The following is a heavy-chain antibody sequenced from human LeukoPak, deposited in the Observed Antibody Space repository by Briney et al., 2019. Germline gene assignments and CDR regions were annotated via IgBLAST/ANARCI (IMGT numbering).Heavy chain of an antibody. CDR3: ATRPVGGVVRVWRSIYNWFDP. CDR2: INHSGST. J-gene: IGHJ5*02. Sequence: SSETLSLTCAVYGGSFSGYYWSWIRQPPGKGLEWIGEINHSGSTNYNPSLKSRVTISVDTSKNQFSLKLSSVTAADTAVYYCATRPVGGVVRVWRSIYNWFDPWGQGTLVTVSS. V-gene: IGHV4-34*01. D-gene: IGHD3-3*01. CDR1: GGSFSGYY.